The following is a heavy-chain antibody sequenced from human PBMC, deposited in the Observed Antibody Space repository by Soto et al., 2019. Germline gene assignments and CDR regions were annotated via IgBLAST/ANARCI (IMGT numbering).Heavy chain of an antibody. CDR2: INPDGSEK. J-gene: IGHJ4*02. V-gene: IGHV3-7*01. CDR1: GFTFSSFW. CDR3: SRSLGS. Sequence: LRLSCAASGFTFSSFWMDWVRQAPGKGLEWVANINPDGSEKHYVDSVKGRFTISRDNAKNALYLHMSSLTAEDSALYYCSRSLGSWGQGTRVTVSS.